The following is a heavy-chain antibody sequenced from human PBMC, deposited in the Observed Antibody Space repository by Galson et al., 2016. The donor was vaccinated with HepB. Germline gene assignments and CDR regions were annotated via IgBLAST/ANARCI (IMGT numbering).Heavy chain of an antibody. J-gene: IGHJ4*02. CDR3: HNGRENNY. Sequence: SLRLSCATSGFTFSTYSMNWVRQAPGKGLEWISYISGSGTTIHYADSVKGRFTISRDNSKNTLFLQMDSLRPEDTAVYYCHNGRENNYWGQGTLVTVSS. V-gene: IGHV3-48*01. D-gene: IGHD1-14*01. CDR2: ISGSGTTI. CDR1: GFTFSTYS.